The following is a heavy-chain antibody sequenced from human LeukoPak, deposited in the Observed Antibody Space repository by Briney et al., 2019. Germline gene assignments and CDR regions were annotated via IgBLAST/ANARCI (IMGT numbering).Heavy chain of an antibody. CDR2: INSDGSST. CDR1: GFTFSSYR. J-gene: IGHJ5*02. V-gene: IGHV3-74*01. CDR3: ARGQAGTSWFDP. D-gene: IGHD1-14*01. Sequence: GGSLRLSCAASGFTFSSYRMYWVRQAPGKGLVWVSRINSDGSSTTYADSVKGRFTISRDNAKNTLYLQMDSLRDEDTAVYFCARGQAGTSWFDPWGQGTLVTVSS.